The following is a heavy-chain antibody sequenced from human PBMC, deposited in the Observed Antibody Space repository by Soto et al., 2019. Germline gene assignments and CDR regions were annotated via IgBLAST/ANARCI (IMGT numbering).Heavy chain of an antibody. Sequence: GGSLRLSCAASGFTFSSYAMSWVRQAPGKGLEWVSAISGSGGSKYYADSGNGRFTISRDNSKNTLYLQMNSLRAEDTAVYYCAKDPEYDFWSGYDYWGQGTLVTVSS. J-gene: IGHJ4*02. CDR1: GFTFSSYA. CDR3: AKDPEYDFWSGYDY. D-gene: IGHD3-3*01. CDR2: ISGSGGSK. V-gene: IGHV3-23*01.